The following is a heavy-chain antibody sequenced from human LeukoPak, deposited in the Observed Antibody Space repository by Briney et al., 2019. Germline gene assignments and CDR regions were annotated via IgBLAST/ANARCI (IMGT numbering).Heavy chain of an antibody. CDR1: GFTFSSYG. CDR2: IWYDGSNK. Sequence: GGSLRLSCAASGFTFSSYGMHWVRQAPGKGLEWVAVIWYDGSNKYYADSVKGRFTISRDNSKNTMYLQMNSLRAEDTAVYYCARGDSATINCSYDGMYGWGKRVTVSV. D-gene: IGHD1-26*01. J-gene: IGHJ6*01. V-gene: IGHV3-33*01. CDR3: ARGDSATINCSYDGMYG.